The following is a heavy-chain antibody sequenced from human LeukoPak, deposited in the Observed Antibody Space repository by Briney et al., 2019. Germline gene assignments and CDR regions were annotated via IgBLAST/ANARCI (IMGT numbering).Heavy chain of an antibody. CDR2: VRSEAYGATT. V-gene: IGHV3-49*04. J-gene: IGHJ4*02. CDR1: GFTFGDYA. CDR3: TRELRWYFDS. D-gene: IGHD4-23*01. Sequence: PGGSLRLSCTASGFTFGDYAMSWVGQAPGKGLDWSGFVRSEAYGATTEYAASVKGRFTISRDDSTRIAYLQMNSLKTEDTAVYYCTRELRWYFDSWGQGTLVTVSS.